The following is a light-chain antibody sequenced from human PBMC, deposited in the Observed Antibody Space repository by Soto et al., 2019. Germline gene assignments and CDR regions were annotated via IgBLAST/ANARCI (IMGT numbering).Light chain of an antibody. Sequence: IVMAHSPASLSGSPGERATLSCRTSQSISTTLAWYQQRPGQAPRLLFYGASTRATGIPARFSGSGSGTDFTLTISRLEPEDFAVYWCQHYTNWPLTFGGGTKVDIK. J-gene: IGKJ4*01. CDR2: GAS. CDR1: QSISTT. V-gene: IGKV3-15*01. CDR3: QHYTNWPLT.